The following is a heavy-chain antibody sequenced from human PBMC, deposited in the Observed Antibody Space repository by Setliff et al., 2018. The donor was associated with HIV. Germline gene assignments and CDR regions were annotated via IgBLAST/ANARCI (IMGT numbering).Heavy chain of an antibody. J-gene: IGHJ4*02. V-gene: IGHV4-39*01. CDR2: IYYSGST. D-gene: IGHD4-17*01. CDR1: GGSISSSNYY. CDR3: AKGAGFYGDYTFDY. Sequence: SETLSLTCSVSGGSISSSNYYWGWIRQPPGKGLEWIGNIYYSGSTYYNPSLKSRVTISVDTSKNQFSLKLSSVTAADTAVYYCAKGAGFYGDYTFDYWGQGNLVTVSS.